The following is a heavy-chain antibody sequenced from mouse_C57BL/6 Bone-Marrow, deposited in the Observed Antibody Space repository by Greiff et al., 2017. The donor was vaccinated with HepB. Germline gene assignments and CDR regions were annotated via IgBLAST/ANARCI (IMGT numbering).Heavy chain of an antibody. CDR2: IDPEDGET. CDR3: ARYYGNYSYAMDY. D-gene: IGHD2-1*01. Sequence: VQLKESGAELVKPGASVKLSCTASGFNIKDYYMHWVKQRTEQGLEWIGRIDPEDGETKYAQKFQGKATITADTSSNTAYLQLSSLTSEDTAVYYCARYYGNYSYAMDYWGQGTSVTVSS. J-gene: IGHJ4*01. V-gene: IGHV14-2*01. CDR1: GFNIKDYY.